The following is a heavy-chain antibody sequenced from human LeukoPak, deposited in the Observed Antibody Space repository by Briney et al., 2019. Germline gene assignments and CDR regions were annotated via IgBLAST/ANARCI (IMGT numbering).Heavy chain of an antibody. CDR3: TKNTHDY. J-gene: IGHJ4*02. D-gene: IGHD1/OR15-1a*01. CDR2: IKCGGSGK. Sequence: AGSLSLSCAASGFTFSGRYLRWVRQAPGKGLEWVANIKCGGSGKFYVDSVKGRFAISRDDAKSTLLLQIDSLRSEDTAVYYCTKNTHDYWGQGTLVTVSS. V-gene: IGHV3-7*01. CDR1: GFTFSGRY.